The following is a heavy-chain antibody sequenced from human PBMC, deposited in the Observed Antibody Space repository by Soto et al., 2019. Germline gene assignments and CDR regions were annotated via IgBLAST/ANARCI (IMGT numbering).Heavy chain of an antibody. CDR1: GGSIISYY. J-gene: IGHJ5*02. CDR2: IYYSGST. Sequence: LSLTFTVSGGSIISYYCSWIRQPPGKGLEWIGYIYYSGSTNYNPSLKSRVTISVDTSKNQFSLKLSSVTAADTAVYYCARTPKGYCSSTSCPSGNWFDPWGQGTLVTVSS. D-gene: IGHD2-2*01. CDR3: ARTPKGYCSSTSCPSGNWFDP. V-gene: IGHV4-59*01.